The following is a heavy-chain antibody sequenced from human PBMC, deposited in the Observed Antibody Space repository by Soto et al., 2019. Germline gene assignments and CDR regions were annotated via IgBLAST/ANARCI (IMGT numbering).Heavy chain of an antibody. J-gene: IGHJ5*02. Sequence: ASVKVSCKASGYTFTSYGISWVRQAPGQGLEWMGWISAYNGNTNYAQKLQGRVTITRDTSKNQVVLTMTDMHPVDTATYYCAHSSRHFDWPPRTFDPWGQGTLVTVSS. V-gene: IGHV1-18*01. CDR3: AHSSRHFDWPPRTFDP. D-gene: IGHD3-9*01. CDR2: ISAYNGNT. CDR1: GYTFTSYG.